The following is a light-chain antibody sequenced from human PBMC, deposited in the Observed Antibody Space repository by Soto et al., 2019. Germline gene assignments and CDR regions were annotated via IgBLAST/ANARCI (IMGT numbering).Light chain of an antibody. CDR3: QQSYSTHTWT. CDR2: AAS. J-gene: IGKJ1*01. Sequence: DIQMTQSPSSLSASVGDRVTITCRASQSISSYLNWYQQKPGKAPKLLIHAASSLQSGVPSRFSGSGSGTDFTLTISSLQPEDFATYYCQQSYSTHTWTFGQGTKVDIK. CDR1: QSISSY. V-gene: IGKV1-39*01.